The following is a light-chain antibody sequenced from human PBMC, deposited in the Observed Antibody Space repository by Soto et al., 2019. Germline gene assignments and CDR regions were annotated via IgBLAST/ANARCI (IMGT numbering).Light chain of an antibody. CDR3: TSYTSSTTWV. V-gene: IGLV2-14*01. CDR2: EVS. Sequence: QSALTQPASVSGSPGQSITISCTGTSSDVGRYNYVSWYQQHPGKAPKLMIYEVSNRPSGVSNRFSASKSDNTASLTISGLQAEDEADYYCTSYTSSTTWVFGGGTKVTVL. CDR1: SSDVGRYNY. J-gene: IGLJ3*02.